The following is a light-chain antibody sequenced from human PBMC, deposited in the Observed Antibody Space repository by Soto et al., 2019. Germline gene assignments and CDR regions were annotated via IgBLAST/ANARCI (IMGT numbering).Light chain of an antibody. CDR3: QSYDSSLSYVV. CDR1: SSNIGAGYD. J-gene: IGLJ2*01. V-gene: IGLV1-40*01. Sequence: QSVLTPPPSVSGAPGQRVTISCTGSSSNIGAGYDVHWYQQLPGTAPKLLIYGNSNRPSGVPDRFSGSKSGTSASLAITGLQAEDEADYYRQSYDSSLSYVVFGGGTQLTVL. CDR2: GNS.